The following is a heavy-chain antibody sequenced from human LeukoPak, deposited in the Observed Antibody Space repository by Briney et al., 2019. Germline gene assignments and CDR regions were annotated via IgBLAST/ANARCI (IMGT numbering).Heavy chain of an antibody. CDR3: ARVIFGSGSYPDF. Sequence: GGSLRLSCAASGFAFNTYAMHWVRQAPGQGLEWVALIWHDGSHKFYSNSVRGQFTISRDNSKNTVSLQMNNLRPEDTAVYYCARVIFGSGSYPDFWGQGTLVTVSS. CDR2: IWHDGSHK. J-gene: IGHJ4*02. D-gene: IGHD3-10*01. V-gene: IGHV3-33*01. CDR1: GFAFNTYA.